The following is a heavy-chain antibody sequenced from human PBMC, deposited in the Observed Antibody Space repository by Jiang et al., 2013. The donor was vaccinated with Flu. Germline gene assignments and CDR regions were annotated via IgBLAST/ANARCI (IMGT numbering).Heavy chain of an antibody. Sequence: SVKVSCKASGYTFTSYYMHWVRQAPGQGLEWMGIINPSGGSTSYAQKFQGRVTMTRDTSTSTVYMELSSLRSEDTAVYYCARGAAMVTRYYYYGMDVWGQGTTVTVSS. CDR3: ARGAAMVTRYYYYGMDV. J-gene: IGHJ6*02. CDR2: INPSGGST. CDR1: GYTFTSYY. V-gene: IGHV1-46*01. D-gene: IGHD5-18*01.